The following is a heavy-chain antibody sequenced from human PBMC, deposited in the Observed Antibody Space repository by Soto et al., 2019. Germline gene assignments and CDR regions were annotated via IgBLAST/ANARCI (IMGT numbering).Heavy chain of an antibody. Sequence: GSVKVSRKASGYTFTSYYMHWVRQAPGQGLEWMGIINPSGGSTSYAQKFQGRVTMTRDTSTSTVYMELSSLRSEDTAVYYCARGYYDILTCSPNPFDYWGQGTLVTVSS. D-gene: IGHD3-9*01. CDR3: ARGYYDILTCSPNPFDY. CDR2: INPSGGST. CDR1: GYTFTSYY. J-gene: IGHJ4*02. V-gene: IGHV1-46*01.